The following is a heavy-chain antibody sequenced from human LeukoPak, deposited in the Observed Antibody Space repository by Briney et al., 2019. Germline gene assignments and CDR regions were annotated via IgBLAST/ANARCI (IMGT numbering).Heavy chain of an antibody. J-gene: IGHJ6*03. CDR2: MNPNSGNT. CDR3: ARRAVGNSYYYYMDV. D-gene: IGHD6-19*01. CDR1: GYTFTSYD. Sequence: ASVKVSCKASGYTFTSYDITWVRQVSGQGLEWMGWMNPNSGNTDYAQKFQGRVTITRNTSISTAYMELSSLRSEDTAVYYCARRAVGNSYYYYMDVWGKGTTVTISS. V-gene: IGHV1-8*03.